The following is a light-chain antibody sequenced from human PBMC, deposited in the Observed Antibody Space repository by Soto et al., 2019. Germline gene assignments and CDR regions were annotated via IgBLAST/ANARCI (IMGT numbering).Light chain of an antibody. CDR3: QQYGASPPYT. Sequence: EVVLTQSPGTLSLSPGERATLSCRASRSFASSYLGWYQQKPGQAPRLLIYAASSRATGIPDRFSGSGSGTDFTLTISRLEAEDSAVYYCQQYGASPPYTFGPGTKLEIK. CDR1: RSFASSY. CDR2: AAS. V-gene: IGKV3-20*01. J-gene: IGKJ2*01.